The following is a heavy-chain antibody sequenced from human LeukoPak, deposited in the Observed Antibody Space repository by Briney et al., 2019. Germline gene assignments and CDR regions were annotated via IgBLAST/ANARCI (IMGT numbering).Heavy chain of an antibody. D-gene: IGHD2-2*02. J-gene: IGHJ4*02. CDR1: GFTFSSYG. V-gene: IGHV3-33*06. CDR3: AKAGAHGCSSTSCYTGLFDY. Sequence: PGRSLRLSCAASGFTFSSYGMHWVRQAPGKGLEWVAVIWYDGSNKYYADSVKGRFTISRDNSKNTLYLQMNSLRAEDTAVYYCAKAGAHGCSSTSCYTGLFDYWGQGNLVTVSS. CDR2: IWYDGSNK.